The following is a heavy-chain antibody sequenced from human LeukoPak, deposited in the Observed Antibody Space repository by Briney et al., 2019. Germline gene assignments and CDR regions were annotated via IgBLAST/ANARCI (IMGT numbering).Heavy chain of an antibody. CDR3: ARGGDYGDLRYFDY. Sequence: SETLSLTCTVSGGSINNYYWSWIRQPPGKGLEWIGYIYCRGSTNYNPSLKSRVTFSVDTPKNQFSLKLNSVTAADTAVYYCARGGDYGDLRYFDYWGQGTLVTVSS. V-gene: IGHV4-59*01. CDR1: GGSINNYY. CDR2: IYCRGST. D-gene: IGHD4-17*01. J-gene: IGHJ4*02.